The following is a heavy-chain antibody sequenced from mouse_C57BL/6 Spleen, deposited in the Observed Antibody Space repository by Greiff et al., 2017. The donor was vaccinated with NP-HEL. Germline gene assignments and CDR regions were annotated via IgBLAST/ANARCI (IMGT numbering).Heavy chain of an antibody. Sequence: EVKLQESGPGMVKPSQSLSLTCTVTGYSITSGYDWHWIRHFPGNKLEWMGYISYSGSTNYNPSLKSRISITHDTSKNHFFLKLNSVTTEDTATYYCARGGGNYLAWFAYWGQGTLVTVSA. V-gene: IGHV3-1*01. J-gene: IGHJ3*01. CDR1: GYSITSGYD. CDR2: ISYSGST. D-gene: IGHD1-1*02. CDR3: ARGGGNYLAWFAY.